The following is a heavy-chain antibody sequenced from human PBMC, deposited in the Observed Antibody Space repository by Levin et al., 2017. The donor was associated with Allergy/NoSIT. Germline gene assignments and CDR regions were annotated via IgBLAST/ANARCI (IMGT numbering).Heavy chain of an antibody. CDR2: IYYSGST. Sequence: SQTLSLPCTVSGGSIRSGGYYWSWIRQHPGKGLEWIGYIYYSGSTYYNPSLKSRVTISVDTSKNQFSLKLSSVTAADTAVYYCARLGFGTNWFDPWGQGTLVTVSS. V-gene: IGHV4-31*03. D-gene: IGHD3-10*01. CDR3: ARLGFGTNWFDP. CDR1: GGSIRSGGYY. J-gene: IGHJ5*02.